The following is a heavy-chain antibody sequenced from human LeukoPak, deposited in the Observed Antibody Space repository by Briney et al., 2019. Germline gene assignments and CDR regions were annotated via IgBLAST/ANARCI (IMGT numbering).Heavy chain of an antibody. Sequence: SETLSLTCTVSGGSISSGGYYWSWIRQHPGKGLEWIGYIYYSGSTYYNPSLKSRVTISVDTSKNQFSLKLSSVTAADTAVYYCASQTYYYDSSGEYYFDYWGRGTLVTVSS. CDR2: IYYSGST. V-gene: IGHV4-31*03. CDR3: ASQTYYYDSSGEYYFDY. CDR1: GGSISSGGYY. J-gene: IGHJ4*02. D-gene: IGHD3-22*01.